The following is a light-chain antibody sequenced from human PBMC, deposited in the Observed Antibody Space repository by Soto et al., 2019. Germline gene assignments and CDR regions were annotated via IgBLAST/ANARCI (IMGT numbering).Light chain of an antibody. V-gene: IGKV3-11*01. CDR2: DAS. CDR3: QQRSNWPPT. Sequence: IVLTQSPATLSLTPGERATLSCRASQSVSSYLAWYQQKPGQAPRLLIYDASNRATGIPARFSGSGSGTDFTLTISSLEPEDFAVYYCQQRSNWPPTFAGGTKVDI. J-gene: IGKJ4*01. CDR1: QSVSSY.